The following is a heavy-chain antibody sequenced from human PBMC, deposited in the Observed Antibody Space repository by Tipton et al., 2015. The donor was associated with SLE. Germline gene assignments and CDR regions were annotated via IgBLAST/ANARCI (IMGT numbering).Heavy chain of an antibody. Sequence: TLSLTCTVSGGSISSYYWGWIRQPPGKGLEWIGSIYHSGSTYYNPSLKSRVTISVDTSKNQFSLKLSSVTAADTAVYYCASANWNFEYWGQGTLVTVSS. D-gene: IGHD1-1*01. CDR1: GGSISSYY. CDR3: ASANWNFEY. V-gene: IGHV4-39*07. J-gene: IGHJ4*02. CDR2: IYHSGST.